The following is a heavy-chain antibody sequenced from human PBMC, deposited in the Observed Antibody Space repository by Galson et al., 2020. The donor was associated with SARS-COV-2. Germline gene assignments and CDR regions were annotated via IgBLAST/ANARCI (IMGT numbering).Heavy chain of an antibody. Sequence: ASVKVSCKTSGYTFNDYYLHWVRQAPGQGLEWMGWINPNTGGTDHAQKFEGRVSMTRDTSIRTAYMEVNRLRSDDTAVDYCARDLGPGIAASADYWGQGTLITVSS. CDR2: INPNTGGT. CDR1: GYTFNDYY. D-gene: IGHD6-13*01. V-gene: IGHV1-2*02. CDR3: ARDLGPGIAASADY. J-gene: IGHJ4*02.